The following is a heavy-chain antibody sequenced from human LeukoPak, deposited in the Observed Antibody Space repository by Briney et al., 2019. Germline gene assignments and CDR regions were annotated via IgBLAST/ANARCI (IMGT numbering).Heavy chain of an antibody. CDR1: GYTFTSYG. J-gene: IGHJ6*02. CDR2: ISAYNGNT. Sequence: ASVKVSCKASGYTFTSYGISWVRQAPGQGLEWMGWISAYNGNTNYAQKLQGRVTMTTDTSTSTAYMELRSLRSDDTAVYYCAKVIDSSSAAYYYYYYGMDVWGQGTTVTVSS. V-gene: IGHV1-18*01. D-gene: IGHD6-6*01. CDR3: AKVIDSSSAAYYYYYYGMDV.